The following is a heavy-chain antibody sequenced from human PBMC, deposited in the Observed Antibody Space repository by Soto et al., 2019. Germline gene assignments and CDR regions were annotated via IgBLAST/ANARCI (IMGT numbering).Heavy chain of an antibody. J-gene: IGHJ3*02. CDR1: GFSISSGGYS. CDR3: ARDYQRGVGNAFDI. D-gene: IGHD2-2*01. CDR2: IYYSGST. Sequence: SETLSLTCAVSGFSISSGGYSWSWIRQPPGKGLEWIGYIYYSGSTNYNPSLKSRVTISVDTSKNQFSLKLSSVTAADTAVYYCARDYQRGVGNAFDIWGQGTMVTVSS. V-gene: IGHV4-61*08.